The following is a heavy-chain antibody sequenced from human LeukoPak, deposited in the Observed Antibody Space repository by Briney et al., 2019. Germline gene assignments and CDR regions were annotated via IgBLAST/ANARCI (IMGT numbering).Heavy chain of an antibody. Sequence: GGSLRLSCAASGFTFSGSAMHWVRQASGKGLEWVGRIRSKANSYATAYAASVKGRFTISRDDSKNTAYLQMNSLKTEDTAVYYCTTSAYYDYVWGSYRQDYWGQGTLVTVSS. V-gene: IGHV3-73*01. D-gene: IGHD3-16*02. CDR3: TTSAYYDYVWGSYRQDY. CDR2: IRSKANSYAT. CDR1: GFTFSGSA. J-gene: IGHJ4*02.